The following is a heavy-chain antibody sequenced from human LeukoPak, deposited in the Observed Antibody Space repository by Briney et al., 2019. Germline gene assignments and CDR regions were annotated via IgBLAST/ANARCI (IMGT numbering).Heavy chain of an antibody. V-gene: IGHV4-31*03. D-gene: IGHD3-22*01. CDR3: ARSPNYYDSSGYDY. CDR2: IYYSGST. J-gene: IGHJ4*02. CDR1: GGSISSGGYY. Sequence: SETLSLTCTVSGGSISSGGYYWSWIRQHPGTGLEWIGYIYYSGSTYYNPSLKSRVTISVDTSKNQFSLKLSSVTAADTAVYYCARSPNYYDSSGYDYWGQGTLVTASS.